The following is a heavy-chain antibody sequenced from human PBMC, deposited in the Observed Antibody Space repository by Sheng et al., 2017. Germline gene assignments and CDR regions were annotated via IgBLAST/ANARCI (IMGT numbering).Heavy chain of an antibody. D-gene: IGHD3-10*01. CDR2: IIPMLNIV. CDR3: AREGLDYFDP. J-gene: IGHJ5*02. CDR1: GGTFTSFS. V-gene: IGHV1-69*10. Sequence: QVQLVQSGAEVKKPGSSLKVSCTASGGTFTSFSLSWVRQAPGQGLDWVGGIIPMLNIVNYAEKFQDRVTITADISTNTVYMELNGLRCDDTAIYYCAREGLDYFDPWGQGTLVIVST.